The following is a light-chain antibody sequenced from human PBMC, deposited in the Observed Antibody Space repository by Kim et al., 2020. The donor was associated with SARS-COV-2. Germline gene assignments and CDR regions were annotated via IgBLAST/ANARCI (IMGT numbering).Light chain of an antibody. Sequence: DIQMTQSPSSLSASVGDRVTITCRASQSISSYLNWYQQKPGKAPKLLIYAASSLQSGVPSRFSGSGSGTDFTLTISSLQPEDFATYDCQQSYSTPRTFGQGTKLKI. J-gene: IGKJ2*01. CDR2: AAS. CDR1: QSISSY. V-gene: IGKV1-39*01. CDR3: QQSYSTPRT.